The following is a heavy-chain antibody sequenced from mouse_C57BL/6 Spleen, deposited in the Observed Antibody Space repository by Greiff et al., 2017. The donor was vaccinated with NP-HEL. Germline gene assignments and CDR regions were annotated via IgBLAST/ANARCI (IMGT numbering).Heavy chain of an antibody. V-gene: IGHV1-74*01. CDR1: GYTFTSYW. J-gene: IGHJ4*01. CDR3: EIYSPVDRGYAMDY. CDR2: IHPSDSDT. Sequence: VQLQQPGAELVKPGASVKVSCKASGYTFTSYWMHWVKQRPGQGLEWIGRIHPSDSDTNYNQKFKGKATLTVDKSSSTAYMQHSSLTSEDSAVYDCEIYSPVDRGYAMDYWGQGTSVTVSS. D-gene: IGHD2-12*01.